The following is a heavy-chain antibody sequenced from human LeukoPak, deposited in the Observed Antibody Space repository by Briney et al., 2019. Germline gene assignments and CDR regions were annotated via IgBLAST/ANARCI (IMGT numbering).Heavy chain of an antibody. J-gene: IGHJ4*02. V-gene: IGHV4-39*07. CDR2: IYYNGRT. Sequence: PSETLSLTCTVSGDSINNNNYYWGWIRQPPGKGLEWIGNIYYNGRTYYSPSLKSRGTISVDTSNNQFSLKLSSVTAADTAVYYCAREIGSGPRIYYFDYWGQGTLVTVSS. CDR1: GDSINNNNYY. CDR3: AREIGSGPRIYYFDY. D-gene: IGHD6-25*01.